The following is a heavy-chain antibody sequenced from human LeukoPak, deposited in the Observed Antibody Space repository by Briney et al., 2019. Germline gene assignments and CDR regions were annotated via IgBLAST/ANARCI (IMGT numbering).Heavy chain of an antibody. Sequence: SETLSLTCAVYGGSFSGYYWSWIRQPPGKGLEWIGEINHSGSTNYNPSLKSRVTISVDTSKNQFSLKLSSVTAADTAVYYCARKVGEATIFGVVHQPTRFDYWGQGTLVTVSS. CDR1: GGSFSGYY. CDR3: ARKVGEATIFGVVHQPTRFDY. CDR2: INHSGST. J-gene: IGHJ4*02. V-gene: IGHV4-34*01. D-gene: IGHD3-3*01.